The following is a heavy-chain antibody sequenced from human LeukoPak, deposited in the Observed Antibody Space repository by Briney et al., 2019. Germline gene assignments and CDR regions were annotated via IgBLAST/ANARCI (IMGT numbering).Heavy chain of an antibody. Sequence: SEILSLTCTVSGGSISSYYWSWIRQPAGKGLEWIGRIYTSGSTNYNPSLKSRVTMSVDTSKNQFSLKLSSVTAADTAVYYCARDDTSYWYFDLWGRGTLVTVSS. V-gene: IGHV4-4*07. CDR1: GGSISSYY. CDR3: ARDDTSYWYFDL. J-gene: IGHJ2*01. D-gene: IGHD2-2*01. CDR2: IYTSGST.